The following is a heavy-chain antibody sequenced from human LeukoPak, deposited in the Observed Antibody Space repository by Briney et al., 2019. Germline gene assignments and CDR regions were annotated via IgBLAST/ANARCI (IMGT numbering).Heavy chain of an antibody. V-gene: IGHV4-59*12. CDR2: IYYSGST. Sequence: PSETLSLTCTVSGGSISSYYWSWIRQPPGKGLEWIGYIYYSGSTNYNPSLKSRVTMSIDTSKNQFSLKLSSVTAADTAVYYCARVFRQGLHPDYWGQGTLVTVSS. CDR3: ARVFRQGLHPDY. D-gene: IGHD3-3*01. CDR1: GGSISSYY. J-gene: IGHJ4*02.